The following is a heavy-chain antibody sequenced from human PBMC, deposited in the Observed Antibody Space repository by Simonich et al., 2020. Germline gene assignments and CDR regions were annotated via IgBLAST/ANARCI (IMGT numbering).Heavy chain of an antibody. V-gene: IGHV1-3*01. Sequence: QVQLVQSGAEVKKPGASVKVSCKASGYTFTSYAMHCVRQAPGQRLEWMRWINAGNGNTKDSQKFQGRVTITRDPSASTAYMELSSLRSEDTAVYYCARHQEGLYYFDYWGQGTLVTVSS. CDR1: GYTFTSYA. CDR3: ARHQEGLYYFDY. CDR2: INAGNGNT. J-gene: IGHJ4*02.